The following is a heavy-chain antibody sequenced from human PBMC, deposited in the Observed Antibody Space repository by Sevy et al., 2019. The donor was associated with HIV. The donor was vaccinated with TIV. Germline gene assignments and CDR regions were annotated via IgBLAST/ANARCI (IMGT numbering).Heavy chain of an antibody. CDR3: ARPRAYYYDSSAPHDAFDI. D-gene: IGHD3-22*01. V-gene: IGHV5-51*01. CDR1: GYSFTSYW. Sequence: GESLKISCKGSGYSFTSYWIGWVRQMPGKGLEWMGIIYPGDSDTRHSPSFQGQVTISADKSISTAYLQWSSLKASDTAMYYCARPRAYYYDSSAPHDAFDIWGQGTMVTVSS. J-gene: IGHJ3*02. CDR2: IYPGDSDT.